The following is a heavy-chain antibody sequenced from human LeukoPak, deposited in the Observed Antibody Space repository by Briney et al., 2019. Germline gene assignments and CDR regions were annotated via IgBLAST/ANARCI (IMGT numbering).Heavy chain of an antibody. D-gene: IGHD5-18*01. CDR1: GFTFSSYA. V-gene: IGHV3-23*01. CDR2: ISRSGGST. J-gene: IGHJ4*02. Sequence: PGGSLRLSCAASGFTFSSYAMSWVRQAPGKGLEWVSAISRSGGSTYYADSVKGRFTISRDNSKKTLYLQMNSLRAEDTAVYYCAKDLEVDTAMVDPELDYWGQGTLVTVSS. CDR3: AKDLEVDTAMVDPELDY.